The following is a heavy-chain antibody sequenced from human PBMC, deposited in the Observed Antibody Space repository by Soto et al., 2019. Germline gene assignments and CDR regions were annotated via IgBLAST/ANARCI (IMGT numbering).Heavy chain of an antibody. D-gene: IGHD3-3*01. Sequence: QLQLQASGPGLVKPLETLSLICTVSGGSISSRNYYWGWIRQPPGKGLEWIGSIYYNGFTYYNPSLKSRVPISVDTSKNQFSLRLNSVTAADPAVYYCARQADFWSGGGGFDPWGQGTLVTVSS. CDR1: GGSISSRNYY. CDR2: IYYNGFT. J-gene: IGHJ5*02. V-gene: IGHV4-39*01. CDR3: ARQADFWSGGGGFDP.